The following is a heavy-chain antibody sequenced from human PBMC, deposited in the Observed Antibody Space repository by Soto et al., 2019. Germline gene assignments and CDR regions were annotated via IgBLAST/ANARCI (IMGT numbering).Heavy chain of an antibody. CDR2: ISTSAGNT. J-gene: IGHJ3*01. V-gene: IGHV1-18*04. CDR3: ARWALAIRDWYSGTFDL. Sequence: QVQLVQSGNEVKKPGASVKVSCKASGYTFTNFGISWRRQAPGQGPEWMGWISTSAGNTNYGQKFHERVTMTTDASTTTAHMELRSLTSDDTAVYYCARWALAIRDWYSGTFDLWGQGTLVTVSA. D-gene: IGHD3-9*01. CDR1: GYTFTNFG.